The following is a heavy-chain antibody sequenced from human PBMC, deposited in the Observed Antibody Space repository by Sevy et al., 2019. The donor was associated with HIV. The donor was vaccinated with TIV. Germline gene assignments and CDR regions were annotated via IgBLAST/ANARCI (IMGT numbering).Heavy chain of an antibody. V-gene: IGHV3-21*01. D-gene: IGHD2-2*03. CDR2: ISSSSSYI. CDR3: ARDGYCSSTSCYAYYYYGMDV. J-gene: IGHJ6*02. CDR1: GFTFSSYS. Sequence: GGSLRLSCAASGFTFSSYSMNWVRQAPGKGLEWVSSISSSSSYIYYADSVMGRFTISRENAKNSLYLQMNSLRAEDTAAFYCARDGYCSSTSCYAYYYYGMDVWGQVTTVTVSS.